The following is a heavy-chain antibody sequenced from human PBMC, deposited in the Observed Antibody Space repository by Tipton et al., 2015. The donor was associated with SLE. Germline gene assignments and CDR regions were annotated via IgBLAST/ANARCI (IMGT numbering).Heavy chain of an antibody. CDR2: FSGTGGST. Sequence: SLRLSCAASGFTFSNYAMNWVRQAPGKGLEWVSGFSGTGGSTYYADSVKDRFIISRDNSKNTLSLQMNSLRADDTAVYYCARGGATYAFWSGSLDYWCQGTLVTV. J-gene: IGHJ4*02. D-gene: IGHD3-3*01. CDR1: GFTFSNYA. CDR3: ARGGATYAFWSGSLDY. V-gene: IGHV3-23*01.